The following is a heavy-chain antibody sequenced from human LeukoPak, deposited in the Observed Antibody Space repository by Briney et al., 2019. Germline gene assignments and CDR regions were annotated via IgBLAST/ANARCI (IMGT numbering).Heavy chain of an antibody. J-gene: IGHJ4*02. Sequence: GGSLRLSCAASGFTFSSYAMSWVRQAPGKGLVWVSRINSDGSSTSYADSVKGRFTISRDNAKNTLYLQMNSLRAEDTAVYYCARVSTYSAIDYWGQGTLVTVSS. D-gene: IGHD1-26*01. V-gene: IGHV3-74*01. CDR3: ARVSTYSAIDY. CDR1: GFTFSSYA. CDR2: INSDGSST.